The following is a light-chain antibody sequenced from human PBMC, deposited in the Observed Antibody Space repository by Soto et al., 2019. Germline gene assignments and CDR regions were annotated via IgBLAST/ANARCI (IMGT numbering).Light chain of an antibody. V-gene: IGLV2-11*01. CDR1: SSDVGGYNY. CDR2: DVS. J-gene: IGLJ2*01. CDR3: CSYAGSYTGV. Sequence: QSALTQPRSVSGSPGQSVTISCTGTSSDVGGYNYVSCYQQHPGKAPKLMIYDVSKRPSGVPDRFSGSKSGNTASLTISGLQAEDEADYYCCSYAGSYTGVFGGGTKVTVL.